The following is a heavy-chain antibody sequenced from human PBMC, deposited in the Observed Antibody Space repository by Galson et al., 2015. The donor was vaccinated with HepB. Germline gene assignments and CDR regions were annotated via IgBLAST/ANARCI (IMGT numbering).Heavy chain of an antibody. V-gene: IGHV3-30*02. J-gene: IGHJ2*01. CDR1: GFTFSSYG. CDR3: AKDPNMVRGTSDL. D-gene: IGHD3-10*01. CDR2: IRYDGSNK. Sequence: SLRLSCAASGFTFSSYGMHWVRQAPGKGLEWVAFIRYDGSNKYYADSVKGRFTISRDNSKNTLYLQMNSLRAEDTAVYYCAKDPNMVRGTSDLWGRGTLVTVSS.